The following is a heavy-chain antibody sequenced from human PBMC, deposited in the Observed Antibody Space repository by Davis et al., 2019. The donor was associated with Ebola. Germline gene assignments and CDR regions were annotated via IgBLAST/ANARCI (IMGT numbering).Heavy chain of an antibody. CDR1: GGSISSYY. CDR3: ARVTPDIVVVVAATRWVGWFDP. CDR2: IYYSGST. V-gene: IGHV4-59*08. D-gene: IGHD2-15*01. Sequence: MPSETLSLTCTVSGGSISSYYWSWIRQPPGKGLEWIGYIYYSGSTNYNPSLKSRVTISVDTSKNQFSLKLSSVTAADTAVYYCARVTPDIVVVVAATRWVGWFDPWGQGTLVTVSS. J-gene: IGHJ5*02.